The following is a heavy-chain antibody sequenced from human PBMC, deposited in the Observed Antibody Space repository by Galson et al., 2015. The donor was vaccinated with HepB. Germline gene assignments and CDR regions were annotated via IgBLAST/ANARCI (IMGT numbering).Heavy chain of an antibody. J-gene: IGHJ3*02. Sequence: SVKVSCKAFGYIFKNYSISWVRQAPGQGLEWLGWISDNHGSTNSAQKLRGRVTMTTDSSTNSAYMELRNLTSEDTAVYYRARDQGLSSSGGDGFDIWGLGTMVTVST. CDR2: ISDNHGST. D-gene: IGHD6-19*01. CDR3: ARDQGLSSSGGDGFDI. CDR1: GYIFKNYS. V-gene: IGHV1-18*04.